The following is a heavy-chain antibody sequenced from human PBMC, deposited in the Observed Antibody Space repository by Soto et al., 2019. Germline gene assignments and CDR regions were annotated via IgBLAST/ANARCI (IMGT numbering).Heavy chain of an antibody. CDR1: GGSISSSSYY. J-gene: IGHJ5*02. D-gene: IGHD6-13*01. CDR3: ARGGEAAAGYVGEFDP. Sequence: SETLSLTCTVSGGSISSSSYYWGWIRQPPGKGLEWIGSIYYSGSTYYNPSLKSRVTISVDTSKNQFSLKLNSVTAADTAVYYCARGGEAAAGYVGEFDPWGQGTLVTVSS. CDR2: IYYSGST. V-gene: IGHV4-39*07.